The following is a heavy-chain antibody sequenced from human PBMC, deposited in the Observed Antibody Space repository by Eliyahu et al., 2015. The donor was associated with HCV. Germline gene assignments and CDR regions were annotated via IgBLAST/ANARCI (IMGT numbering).Heavy chain of an antibody. CDR1: GYDFKSNA. V-gene: IGHV1-69*09. CDR2: IIPMLGFP. Sequence: QVQLVQSGAEVKKPGSSVKVSCQTSGYDFKSNAISWVRQASGQGLEWMGGIIPMLGFPNYAQKFEGRLTISADKSTSTVYMDMSSLKPEDTGVYYCARDGEPHWGQGTLVIVSS. CDR3: ARDGEPH. J-gene: IGHJ4*02.